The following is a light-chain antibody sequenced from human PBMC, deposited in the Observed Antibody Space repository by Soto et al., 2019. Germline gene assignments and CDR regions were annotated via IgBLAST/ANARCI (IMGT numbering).Light chain of an antibody. J-gene: IGKJ1*01. CDR1: QGISSY. Sequence: DIQLTQSPSFLSASVGDRVTITCRASQGISSYLSWYPQQPGKAPNLLISAASTLQSGVPSRFSGSGSGTEFTLTISSLQPEDIATYYWQQLNSDPRTFGQGTKVEIK. V-gene: IGKV1-9*01. CDR3: QQLNSDPRT. CDR2: AAS.